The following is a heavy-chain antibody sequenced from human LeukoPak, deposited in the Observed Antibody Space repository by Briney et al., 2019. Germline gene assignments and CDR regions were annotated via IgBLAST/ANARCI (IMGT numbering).Heavy chain of an antibody. CDR1: GFTLSTNA. D-gene: IGHD2-15*01. Sequence: GGSLRLSCLTSGFTLSTNAMSWVRQAPGKGLEWVSAVSGSGSNTYYADSVKGRFTISRDNSKNTLYLQMNSLRAEDTAVYYCAKGVSAVVPHALDSWGQGTLVTVSS. J-gene: IGHJ4*02. CDR2: VSGSGSNT. CDR3: AKGVSAVVPHALDS. V-gene: IGHV3-23*01.